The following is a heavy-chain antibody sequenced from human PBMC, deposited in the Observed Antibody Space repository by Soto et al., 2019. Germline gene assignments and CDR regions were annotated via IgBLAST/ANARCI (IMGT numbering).Heavy chain of an antibody. J-gene: IGHJ4*02. V-gene: IGHV4-59*01. CDR2: IYYSGST. Sequence: QVQLQESGPGLVKPSETLSLTCTVSGGSISSYYWSWIRQPPGKGLEWIGYIYYSGSTNYNPSLKSRVTISVDTSKTQFSLKLSSVTAADTAVYYCARDVRITMVRGVITFFDYWGQGPLVTASS. D-gene: IGHD3-10*01. CDR1: GGSISSYY. CDR3: ARDVRITMVRGVITFFDY.